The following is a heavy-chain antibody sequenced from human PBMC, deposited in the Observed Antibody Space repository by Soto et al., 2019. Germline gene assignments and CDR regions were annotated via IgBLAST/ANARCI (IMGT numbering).Heavy chain of an antibody. Sequence: SDTLSLTCTVSGGSISSYYWSWIRQPPGKGLEWIWDIYYSGSTNYNPSLKSLVTISVDTSKNQFSLNLSSVTAADTAVYYCARGTLHYDFSSGYGSISSGMDXWGQGTRVTVSX. V-gene: IGHV4-59*01. CDR1: GGSISSYY. CDR3: ARGTLHYDFSSGYGSISSGMDX. CDR2: IYYSGST. D-gene: IGHD3-3*01. J-gene: IGHJ6*02.